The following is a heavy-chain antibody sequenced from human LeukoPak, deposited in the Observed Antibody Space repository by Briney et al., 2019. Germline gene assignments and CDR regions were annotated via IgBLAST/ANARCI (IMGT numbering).Heavy chain of an antibody. J-gene: IGHJ5*02. V-gene: IGHV4-4*07. Sequence: SETLSLTCSVSGGSISFYYWSWIRQPAGKGLEWIGRIYTTGSTNYNPSLKSRVTMSVDTSKNQFSLRLSSVTAADTAVYYCAREDNGDYRNRFDPWGQGTLVTVSS. D-gene: IGHD4-17*01. CDR2: IYTTGST. CDR1: GGSISFYY. CDR3: AREDNGDYRNRFDP.